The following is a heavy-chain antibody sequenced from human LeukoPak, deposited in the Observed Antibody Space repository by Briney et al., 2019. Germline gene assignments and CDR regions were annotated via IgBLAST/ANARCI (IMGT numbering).Heavy chain of an antibody. V-gene: IGHV3-23*01. CDR1: GFTFSSYA. CDR2: ISDSGGST. J-gene: IGHJ4*02. D-gene: IGHD3-9*01. CDR3: AKRRYDILTGYYPLDY. Sequence: GGSLRLSCAASGFTFSSYAMSWVRQAPGKGLEWVSAISDSGGSTYYADSVKGRFTISRDNSKNTLYLQMNSLRAEDTAVYYCAKRRYDILTGYYPLDYWGQGTLVTVSS.